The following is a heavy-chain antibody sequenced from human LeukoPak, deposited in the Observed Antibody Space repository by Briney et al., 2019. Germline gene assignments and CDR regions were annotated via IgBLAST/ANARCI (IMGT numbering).Heavy chain of an antibody. V-gene: IGHV3-21*04. J-gene: IGHJ4*02. CDR2: ISRSSNYK. D-gene: IGHD2-15*01. Sequence: GGSLRLSCAASGFTFSSYSMNWVRQAPGKGLEWVSSISRSSNYKYYADSVKGRFTISRDNSKNTLYLQVNSLRADDTAVYYCANSGLNRFEYWGQGTLVTVSS. CDR1: GFTFSSYS. CDR3: ANSGLNRFEY.